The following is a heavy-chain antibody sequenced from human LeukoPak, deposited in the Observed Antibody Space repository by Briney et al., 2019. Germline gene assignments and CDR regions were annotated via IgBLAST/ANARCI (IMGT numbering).Heavy chain of an antibody. D-gene: IGHD4-11*01. J-gene: IGHJ3*01. V-gene: IGHV3-21*01. CDR3: ARVWYNNSDAFDL. CDR1: GFTFSSYS. Sequence: PGGSLRLSCAASGFTFSSYSINWVRQAPGKGLEWVSSISSSSSYIYYADSVKGRFTISRDNAKNSLYLQMNSLRAEDTAVYYCARVWYNNSDAFDLWGQGTMVTVSS. CDR2: ISSSSSYI.